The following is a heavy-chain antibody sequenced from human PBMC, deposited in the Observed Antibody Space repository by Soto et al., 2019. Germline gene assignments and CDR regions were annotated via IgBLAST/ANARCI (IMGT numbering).Heavy chain of an antibody. Sequence: PSETLSLTCLVSGEYIRSSSYYWGWIHQPPGKGLEWIGSIYYSGRTYYNPSFKSRVTISIDTSKNQFSLKLSSVTATDTAVYYCARQRTTVVTQAYFDHWGQGALVTVSS. CDR2: IYYSGRT. D-gene: IGHD2-21*02. J-gene: IGHJ4*02. CDR3: ARQRTTVVTQAYFDH. CDR1: GEYIRSSSYY. V-gene: IGHV4-39*01.